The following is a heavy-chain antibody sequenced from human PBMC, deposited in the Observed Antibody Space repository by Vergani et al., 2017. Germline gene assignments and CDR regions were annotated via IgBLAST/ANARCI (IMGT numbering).Heavy chain of an antibody. CDR1: GFTFSSYA. V-gene: IGHV3-23*01. D-gene: IGHD1-14*01. CDR2: ISGSGGST. J-gene: IGHJ6*02. Sequence: EVQLLESGGGLVQPGGSLRLSCAASGFTFSSYAMSWVRQAPGKGLEWVSAISGSGGSTYYADSVKGRFTISRDNSKNTLYRQMNSLRAEDTAVYYCAKGKTTPTYYCCGMDFWGQGTMVTVSS. CDR3: AKGKTTPTYYCCGMDF.